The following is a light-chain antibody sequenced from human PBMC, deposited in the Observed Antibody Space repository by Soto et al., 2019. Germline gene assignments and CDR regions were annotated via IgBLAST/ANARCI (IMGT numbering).Light chain of an antibody. CDR1: SSDVGGYNY. V-gene: IGLV2-14*01. CDR3: TSYTSTSTVQ. J-gene: IGLJ2*01. Sequence: QSVLTQPASVSGSPGQSITISCTGTSSDVGGYNYVSWYQQHPGRAPKLIIYEVTDRPSGVSNRFSGSKSGNTASLTISGLQAEDEADYYCTSYTSTSTVQFGGGTKLTVL. CDR2: EVT.